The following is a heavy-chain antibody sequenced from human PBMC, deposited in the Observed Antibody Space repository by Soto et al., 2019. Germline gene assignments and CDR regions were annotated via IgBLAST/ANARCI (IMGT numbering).Heavy chain of an antibody. Sequence: QVQLVQSGAEVKKPGSSVKVSCKASGGTFSSYAISWVRQAPGQGLEWMGGIIPIFGTANYAQKFQGRVTITADESTSTAYMERSSLRSEDTAVYYCARDSSEKIDYGMDVWGQGTTVTVSS. J-gene: IGHJ6*02. CDR2: IIPIFGTA. D-gene: IGHD2-15*01. V-gene: IGHV1-69*01. CDR3: ARDSSEKIDYGMDV. CDR1: GGTFSSYA.